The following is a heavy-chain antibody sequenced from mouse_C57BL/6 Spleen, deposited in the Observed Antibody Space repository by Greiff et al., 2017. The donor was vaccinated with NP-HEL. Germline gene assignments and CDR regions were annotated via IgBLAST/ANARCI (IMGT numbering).Heavy chain of an antibody. J-gene: IGHJ3*01. V-gene: IGHV1-81*01. Sequence: VQLQQSGAELARPGASVKLSCKASGYTFTSYGISWVKQRTGQGLEWIGEIYPRSGNTYYNEKFKGKATLTADKSSSTAYMELRSLTSEDSAVYFCARWGNGSPAWFAYWGQGTLVTVSA. CDR3: ARWGNGSPAWFAY. CDR1: GYTFTSYG. CDR2: IYPRSGNT. D-gene: IGHD1-1*01.